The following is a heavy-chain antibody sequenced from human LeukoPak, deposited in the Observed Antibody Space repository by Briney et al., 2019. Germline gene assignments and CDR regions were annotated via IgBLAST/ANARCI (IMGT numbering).Heavy chain of an antibody. CDR3: ASDTDQHLIGDLDY. CDR1: GFTFSNYC. CDR2: ISSTSTYI. V-gene: IGHV3-21*01. J-gene: IGHJ4*02. D-gene: IGHD7-27*01. Sequence: PGGSLRLSCAASGFTFSNYCMNWVRQAPGKGLEWVSSISSTSTYIYYADSVKGRFTISRDNAKNSLYLQMNSLRAEDTAVYYCASDTDQHLIGDLDYWGQGTLVTVSS.